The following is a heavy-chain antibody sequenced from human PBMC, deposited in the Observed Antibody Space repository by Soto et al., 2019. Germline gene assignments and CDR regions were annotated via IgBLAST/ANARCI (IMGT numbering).Heavy chain of an antibody. Sequence: AGGSLRLSCAASGFTFSSYAMSWVRQAPGKGLEWVSAISGSGGSTYYADSVKGRFTISRDNSKNALYLQMNSLRAEDTAVYYCAKQWAHCSSTSCYPAFDIWGQGTMVTVSS. D-gene: IGHD2-2*01. CDR1: GFTFSSYA. J-gene: IGHJ3*02. V-gene: IGHV3-23*01. CDR2: ISGSGGST. CDR3: AKQWAHCSSTSCYPAFDI.